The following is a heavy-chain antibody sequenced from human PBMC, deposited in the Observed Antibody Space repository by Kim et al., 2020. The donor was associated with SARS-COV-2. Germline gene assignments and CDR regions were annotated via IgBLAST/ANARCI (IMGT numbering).Heavy chain of an antibody. D-gene: IGHD3-3*02. CDR2: T. CDR3: VRGGHFSFFQD. Sequence: TFSPDSVKGRFTISRDSSRNAVYLQMNNLRAEDTALYYCVRGGHFSFFQDWGQGALVTVSS. V-gene: IGHV3-23*01. J-gene: IGHJ1*01.